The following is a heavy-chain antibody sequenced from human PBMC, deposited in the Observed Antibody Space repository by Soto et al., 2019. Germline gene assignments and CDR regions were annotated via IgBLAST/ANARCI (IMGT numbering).Heavy chain of an antibody. Sequence: SETLSLTCTVYGDSMRSFYWSWIRQPPGKGLEWIGNIYYSGSTNYNPSRKSRVTMSVDLSRNQVSLKLSSVTAADTAVYYCTRVGGYYGDYPNFDYWGQGALVTVSS. CDR2: IYYSGST. J-gene: IGHJ4*02. CDR3: TRVGGYYGDYPNFDY. CDR1: GDSMRSFY. D-gene: IGHD4-17*01. V-gene: IGHV4-59*01.